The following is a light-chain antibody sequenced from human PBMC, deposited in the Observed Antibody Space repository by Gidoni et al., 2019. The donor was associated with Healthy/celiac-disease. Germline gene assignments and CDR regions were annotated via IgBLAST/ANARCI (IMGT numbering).Light chain of an antibody. CDR3: NSRDSSGNSVV. Sequence: SSELTQDPAVSVALGHTVRITCQGDSLRSYYASWYQQKPGQAPVLVIYGKNNRPSGIPVRFSGSSSGNTASLTITGAQAEDEADYYCNSRDSSGNSVVFGGGTKLTVL. J-gene: IGLJ2*01. V-gene: IGLV3-19*01. CDR2: GKN. CDR1: SLRSYY.